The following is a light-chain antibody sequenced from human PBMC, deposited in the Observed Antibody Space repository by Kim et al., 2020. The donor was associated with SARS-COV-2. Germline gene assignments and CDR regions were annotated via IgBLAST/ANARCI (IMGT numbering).Light chain of an antibody. Sequence: VPNSCTGSSSNRGEGYDEHLYQQLPGTAPKPLIYDNSDRPSGVPDRFSGSKSGTSASLAITGLQAEDEADYYCQSYDSSLSALYVFGTGTKVTVL. CDR3: QSYDSSLSALYV. CDR1: SSNRGEGYD. V-gene: IGLV1-40*01. CDR2: DNS. J-gene: IGLJ1*01.